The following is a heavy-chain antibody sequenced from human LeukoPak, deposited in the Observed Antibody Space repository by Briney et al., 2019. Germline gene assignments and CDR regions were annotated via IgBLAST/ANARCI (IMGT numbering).Heavy chain of an antibody. CDR1: GFTVSSTH. V-gene: IGHV3-11*01. CDR3: VRSVYNWNDVDY. D-gene: IGHD1-20*01. J-gene: IGHJ4*02. Sequence: GGSLRLSCAASGFTVSSTHMGWVRQAPGKGLEWVSYISSTVITTYYADSVKGRFTISRDNAKNSLYLQMNSLRAEDTAVYYCVRSVYNWNDVDYWGQGTLVTVSS. CDR2: ISSTVITT.